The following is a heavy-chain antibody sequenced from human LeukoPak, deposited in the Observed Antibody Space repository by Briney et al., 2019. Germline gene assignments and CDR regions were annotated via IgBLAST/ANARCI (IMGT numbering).Heavy chain of an antibody. CDR1: GGSISSGGYS. V-gene: IGHV4-30-2*01. CDR3: ARHLTVSGSYDSSGYYPYYFDY. Sequence: SETLSLTCAVSGGSISSGGYSWSWIRQPPGKGLEWIGYIYHSGSTNYNPSLKSRVTISVDTSKNQFSLKLSSVTAADTAVYYCARHLTVSGSYDSSGYYPYYFDYWGQGTLVTVSS. D-gene: IGHD3-22*01. CDR2: IYHSGST. J-gene: IGHJ4*02.